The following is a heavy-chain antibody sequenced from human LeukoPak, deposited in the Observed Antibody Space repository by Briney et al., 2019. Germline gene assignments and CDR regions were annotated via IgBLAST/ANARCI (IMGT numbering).Heavy chain of an antibody. CDR2: IKQDGSEK. D-gene: IGHD3-10*02. CDR1: GFTFSTFW. J-gene: IGHJ6*04. V-gene: IGHV3-7*01. Sequence: GGSLRLSCVASGFTFSTFWMSWVRQAPGKGLEWVANIKQDGSEKYYVDSVKGRFTISRDNAKNSLYLQMNSLRAEDTAVYYCAELGITMIGGVWGKGTTVTISS. CDR3: AELGITMIGGV.